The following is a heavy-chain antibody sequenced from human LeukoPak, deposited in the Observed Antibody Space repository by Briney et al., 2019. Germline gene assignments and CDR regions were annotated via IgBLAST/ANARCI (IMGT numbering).Heavy chain of an antibody. V-gene: IGHV3-21*01. CDR1: GFTFSSYS. Sequence: PGGSLRLSCAASGFTFSSYSMNWVRQAPGKGLEWVSSISSSSSYIYYAGSVKGRFTISRDNAKNSLYLQMNSLRAEDTAVYYCAKYYYDSSGYYYSDAFDIWGQGTMVTVSS. D-gene: IGHD3-22*01. CDR2: ISSSSSYI. J-gene: IGHJ3*02. CDR3: AKYYYDSSGYYYSDAFDI.